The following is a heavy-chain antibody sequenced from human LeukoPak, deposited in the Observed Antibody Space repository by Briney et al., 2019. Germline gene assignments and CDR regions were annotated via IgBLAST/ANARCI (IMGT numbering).Heavy chain of an antibody. J-gene: IGHJ5*02. CDR1: GYTFTSYG. V-gene: IGHV1-69*04. Sequence: SVKVSCKASGYTFTSYGISWVRQAPGQGLEWMGRIIPILAIANYAQKFQGRVTITADKSTSTAYMELGSLRSEDTAVYYCARAILYDILTGYYKQAVGWFDPWGQGTLVTVSS. CDR2: IIPILAIA. CDR3: ARAILYDILTGYYKQAVGWFDP. D-gene: IGHD3-9*01.